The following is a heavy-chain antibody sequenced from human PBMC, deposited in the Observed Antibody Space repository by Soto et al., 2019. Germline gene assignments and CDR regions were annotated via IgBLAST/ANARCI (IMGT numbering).Heavy chain of an antibody. D-gene: IGHD1-26*01. Sequence: EVQLLESGGGLAQPGGSLSLSCAASGFTFITYAMSWFRQAPGKGLEWVSYISGSGYSTYYADSGRVQFTISRDNSRNTLYLQMNSLRAEYRAISFCAKAVGPRGPFYFYCWGHGTLVTVS. J-gene: IGHJ4*01. CDR3: AKAVGPRGPFYFYC. CDR1: GFTFITYA. CDR2: ISGSGYST. V-gene: IGHV3-23*01.